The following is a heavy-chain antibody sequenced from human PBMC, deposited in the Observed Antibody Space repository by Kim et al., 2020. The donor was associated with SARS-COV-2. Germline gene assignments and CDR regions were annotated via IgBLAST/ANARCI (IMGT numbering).Heavy chain of an antibody. J-gene: IGHJ4*02. V-gene: IGHV3-33*01. CDR1: GFTFSSYG. CDR2: IWYDGSNK. Sequence: GGSLRLSCAASGFTFSSYGMHWVRQAPGKGLEWVAVIWYDGSNKYYADSVKGRFTISRDNSKNTLYLQMNSLRAEDTAVYYCARGEEMATIWCDYWGQGTLVTVSS. CDR3: ARGEEMATIWCDY. D-gene: IGHD5-12*01.